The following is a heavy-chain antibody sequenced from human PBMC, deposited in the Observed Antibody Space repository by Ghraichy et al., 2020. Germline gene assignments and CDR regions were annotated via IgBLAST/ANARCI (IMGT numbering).Heavy chain of an antibody. CDR2: IRYDGSNK. CDR3: AKVDYFGSGNYYSMDY. D-gene: IGHD3-10*01. V-gene: IGHV3-30*02. Sequence: GGSLRLSCAASGFSFPTYGMHWVRQAPGKGLEWVSFIRYDGSNKYYADSVKGRFTISRDNSKNTLYLQMNSLRAEDTAVYYCAKVDYFGSGNYYSMDYWGQGTLVTVSS. J-gene: IGHJ4*02. CDR1: GFSFPTYG.